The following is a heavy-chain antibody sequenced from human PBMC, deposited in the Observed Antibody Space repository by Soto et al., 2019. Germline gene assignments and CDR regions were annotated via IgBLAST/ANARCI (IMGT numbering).Heavy chain of an antibody. J-gene: IGHJ4*02. CDR2: IDPADSDT. D-gene: IGHD3-3*01. CDR1: GYSFTTYS. CDR3: ARRAYDFWSGSRPYYFDY. Sequence: GQSLKISCKGSGYSFTTYSISWVRQMPGKGLEWVGSIDPADSDTRYSPSFQGHFTISADKSISTAYLQWSSLKASDTVMYYCARRAYDFWSGSRPYYFDYWGQGTVVTVSS. V-gene: IGHV5-51*01.